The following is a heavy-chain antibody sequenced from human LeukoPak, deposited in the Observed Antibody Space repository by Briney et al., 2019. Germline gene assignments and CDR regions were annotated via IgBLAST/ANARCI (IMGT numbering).Heavy chain of an antibody. CDR3: AREKGDYYGSGSFYHRDYYNTGMDV. J-gene: IGHJ6*02. D-gene: IGHD3-10*01. CDR1: GGSISSGGYY. Sequence: SETLSLTCTVSGGSISSGGYYWSWIRQPPGKGLEWIGNMYYSGSTNYNPSLKSRVTISVDTSKNQFSLKLSSVTAADTAVYYCAREKGDYYGSGSFYHRDYYNTGMDVWGQGTTVTVSS. V-gene: IGHV4-61*08. CDR2: MYYSGST.